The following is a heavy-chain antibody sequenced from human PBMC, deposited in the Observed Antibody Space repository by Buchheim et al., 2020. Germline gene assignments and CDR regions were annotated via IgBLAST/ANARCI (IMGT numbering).Heavy chain of an antibody. CDR2: INEDGSER. Sequence: QLVQSGGGLVQPGGSLRLSCAASGITFNIHWMTWVRQGPGRGLEWVANINEDGSERHYVDSVRGRFTISRDTAKTSIFLQMNDLRVEDTALYYCARNTAFDRRIFDPWGPGTL. V-gene: IGHV3-7*03. CDR3: ARNTAFDRRIFDP. J-gene: IGHJ5*02. D-gene: IGHD2-21*01. CDR1: GITFNIHW.